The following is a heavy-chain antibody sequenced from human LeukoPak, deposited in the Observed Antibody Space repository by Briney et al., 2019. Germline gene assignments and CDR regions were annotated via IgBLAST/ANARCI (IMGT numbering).Heavy chain of an antibody. J-gene: IGHJ4*02. CDR1: GGSISSYY. CDR2: IHYSGST. D-gene: IGHD3-3*01. V-gene: IGHV4-59*08. CDR3: AGREFLGRFDH. Sequence: SETLSLTCTVSGGSISSYYWSWIRQPPGKGLEWIGYIHYSGSTNYNPSLKSRVTISVDTSKNQFSLKLSSVTAADTAVYYCAGREFLGRFDHWGQGTLVTVSS.